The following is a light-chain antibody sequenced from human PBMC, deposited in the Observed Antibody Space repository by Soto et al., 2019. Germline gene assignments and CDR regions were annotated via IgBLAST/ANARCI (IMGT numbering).Light chain of an antibody. J-gene: IGKJ4*01. CDR2: KAS. CDR1: QDIGTY. V-gene: IGKV1-8*01. Sequence: IRMTQSPSSFSASTGDRVSLTCRATQDIGTYLAWYQQITGKAPKLLIYKASSLESGVPSRFSGSGYGTEFNLTISSLQTDDFATYYCQQYNSYPLTFGGGTKVDIK. CDR3: QQYNSYPLT.